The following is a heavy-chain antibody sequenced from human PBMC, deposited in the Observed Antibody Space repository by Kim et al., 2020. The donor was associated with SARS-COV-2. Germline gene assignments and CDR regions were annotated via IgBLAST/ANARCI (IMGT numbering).Heavy chain of an antibody. Sequence: LKRRVTISVDTSKNQFSLKLSSVTAADTAVYYCARLNRIVGATTFYFDYWGQGTLVTVSS. J-gene: IGHJ4*02. D-gene: IGHD1-26*01. V-gene: IGHV4-59*08. CDR3: ARLNRIVGATTFYFDY.